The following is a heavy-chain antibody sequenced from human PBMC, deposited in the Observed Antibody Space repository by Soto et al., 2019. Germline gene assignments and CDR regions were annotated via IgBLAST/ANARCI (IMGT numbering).Heavy chain of an antibody. V-gene: IGHV3-23*01. D-gene: IGHD4-17*01. CDR3: AMMTSTSVTTDWFDP. CDR2: ISGSGGGT. Sequence: EVQLLESGGGLVRPGGSLRLSCAASGLTFNNYAMSWVRQAPGKGLEWVSAISGSGGGTYYADSVKGRFTISRDNSRNTLYLQMNSLRAEDTAVYFCAMMTSTSVTTDWFDPWGQGTLVTVSS. J-gene: IGHJ5*02. CDR1: GLTFNNYA.